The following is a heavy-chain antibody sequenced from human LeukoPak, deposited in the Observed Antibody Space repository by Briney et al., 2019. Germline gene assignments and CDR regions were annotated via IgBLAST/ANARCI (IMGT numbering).Heavy chain of an antibody. D-gene: IGHD1-1*01. V-gene: IGHV4-38-2*02. CDR3: AREGPTSFSDY. J-gene: IGHJ4*02. CDR1: GYSISSGYY. Sequence: SETLSLTCTVSGYSISSGYYRGWIRQPPGKGLEWIGSVYHSGSTYYNPSLKSRVTISVDTSKNQSSLKLSSVTAADTAVYYCAREGPTSFSDYWGQGTLVTVSS. CDR2: VYHSGST.